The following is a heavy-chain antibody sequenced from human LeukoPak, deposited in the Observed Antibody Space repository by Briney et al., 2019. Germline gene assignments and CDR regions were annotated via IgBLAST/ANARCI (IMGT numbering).Heavy chain of an antibody. CDR2: ISGSGGST. V-gene: IGHV3-23*01. Sequence: GGSLRLSCAASGFTFSSYAMSWVRQAPGKGLEWVSAISGSGGSTYYADSVKGRFTISRDNSKNTLYLQMNNLRAEDTAVYYCAKRDYGDYVYFDYWGQGTLVTVSS. J-gene: IGHJ4*02. D-gene: IGHD4-17*01. CDR3: AKRDYGDYVYFDY. CDR1: GFTFSSYA.